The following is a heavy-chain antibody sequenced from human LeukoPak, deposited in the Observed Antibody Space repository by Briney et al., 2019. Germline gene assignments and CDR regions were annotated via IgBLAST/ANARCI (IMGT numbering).Heavy chain of an antibody. CDR3: ARHFGGAAAGNFDY. Sequence: PSETLSLTCTVSRGSISSSSYYWGWIRQPPGKGLEWIGSIYYSGSTYYNPSLKSRLTISVDTSKNQFSLKLSSVTAADTAMYYCARHFGGAAAGNFDYWGQGTLVTVSS. V-gene: IGHV4-39*01. D-gene: IGHD6-13*01. CDR1: RGSISSSSYY. J-gene: IGHJ4*02. CDR2: IYYSGST.